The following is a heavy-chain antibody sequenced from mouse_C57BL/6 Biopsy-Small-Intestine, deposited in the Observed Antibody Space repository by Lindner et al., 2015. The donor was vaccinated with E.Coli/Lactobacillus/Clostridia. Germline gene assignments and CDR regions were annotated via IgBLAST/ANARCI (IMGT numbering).Heavy chain of an antibody. V-gene: IGHV1-18*01. J-gene: IGHJ3*01. CDR1: GYTFTDYN. Sequence: VQLQESGPELVKPGASVMISCKASGYTFTDYNMDWVKQSHGKSLEWIGYIYPNNGGTAYNQKFKSKATLTVDKSSSTAYMELHSLTSEDSAVYYCARRRGFPWFAYWGQGTLVTVSA. CDR2: IYPNNGGT. CDR3: ARRRGFPWFAY.